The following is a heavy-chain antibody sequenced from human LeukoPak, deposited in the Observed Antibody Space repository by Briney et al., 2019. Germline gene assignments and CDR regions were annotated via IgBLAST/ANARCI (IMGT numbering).Heavy chain of an antibody. V-gene: IGHV1-18*01. CDR1: GYTFSNYG. CDR2: ISAYNGNT. Sequence: ASVKVSCTASGYTFSNYGISWVRQAPGQGLEWMGWISAYNGNTNYAQKFQGRVTMTTDTSTYTVYMELRSLRSDDTAVYYCARDLTAGRLVAGVVYWGQGTLVTVSS. D-gene: IGHD7-27*01. CDR3: ARDLTAGRLVAGVVY. J-gene: IGHJ4*02.